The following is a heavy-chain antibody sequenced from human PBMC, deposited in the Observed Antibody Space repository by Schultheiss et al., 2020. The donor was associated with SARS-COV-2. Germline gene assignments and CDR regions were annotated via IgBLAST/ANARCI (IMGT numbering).Heavy chain of an antibody. V-gene: IGHV1-18*01. CDR3: AREARHDFWSGYYNDYYGMDV. CDR1: GYTFTSYG. J-gene: IGHJ6*02. Sequence: ASVKVSCKASGYTFTSYGISWVRQAPGQGLEWMGWISAYNGNTNYAQKLQGRVTMTTDTSTSTAYMELRSLRSDDTAVYYCAREARHDFWSGYYNDYYGMDVWGQGTTVTVSS. D-gene: IGHD3-3*01. CDR2: ISAYNGNT.